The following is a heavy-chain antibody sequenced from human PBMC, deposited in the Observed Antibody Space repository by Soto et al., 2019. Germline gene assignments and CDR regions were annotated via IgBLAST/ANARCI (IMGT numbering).Heavy chain of an antibody. Sequence: NPSETLSLTCTVSGGSVSSGSYYWSWIRQPPGKGLEWIGYIYYSGSTNYNPSLKSRVTISVDTSKNQFSLKLSSVTAADTAVYYCAGGPGAYYDYVWGSYRNFDIWGQGTMVTVSS. CDR2: IYYSGST. J-gene: IGHJ3*02. CDR1: GGSVSSGSYY. D-gene: IGHD3-16*02. V-gene: IGHV4-61*01. CDR3: AGGPGAYYDYVWGSYRNFDI.